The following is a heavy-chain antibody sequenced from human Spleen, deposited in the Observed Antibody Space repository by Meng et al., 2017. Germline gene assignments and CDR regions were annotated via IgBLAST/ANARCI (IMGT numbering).Heavy chain of an antibody. CDR2: IYTSGST. CDR1: GGSISSGSYY. V-gene: IGHV4-61*02. D-gene: IGHD3-22*01. J-gene: IGHJ4*02. Sequence: SETLSLTCTVSGGSISSGSYYWSWIRQPAGKGLEWIGRIYTSGSTNYNPSLKSRVTISVDTSKNQFSLKLSSVTAADTAVYYCARDLGSDSSAVDWGQGTLVTVSS. CDR3: ARDLGSDSSAVD.